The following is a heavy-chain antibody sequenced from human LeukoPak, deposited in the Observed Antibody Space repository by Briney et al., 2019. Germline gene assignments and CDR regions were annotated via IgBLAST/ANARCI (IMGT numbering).Heavy chain of an antibody. V-gene: IGHV3-30-3*01. CDR2: ISYDGSNK. CDR1: GFTFSSYA. Sequence: PGKSLRLSCAASGFTFSSYAMHWVRQAPGKGLEWVAVISYDGSNKYYADSVKGRFTISRDNSKNTLYLQMNSLRAEDTAVYYCARDGFMDYYDSSGYYADYWGQGTLVTVSS. J-gene: IGHJ4*02. CDR3: ARDGFMDYYDSSGYYADY. D-gene: IGHD3-22*01.